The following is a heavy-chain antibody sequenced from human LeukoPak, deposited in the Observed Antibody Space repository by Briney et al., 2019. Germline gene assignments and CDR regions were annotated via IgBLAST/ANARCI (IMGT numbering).Heavy chain of an antibody. CDR1: GYPFTSYY. Sequence: ASVKVSCKASGYPFTSYYVHWVRQAPGQGLEWMGLINPSGGSTDYAQKFQDRLTMTTDMPTRKVYLELRSLRFQDTAVYYCARASRTRQDLDSWGQGTLVTVSS. V-gene: IGHV1-46*01. CDR3: ARASRTRQDLDS. D-gene: IGHD2-15*01. J-gene: IGHJ4*02. CDR2: INPSGGST.